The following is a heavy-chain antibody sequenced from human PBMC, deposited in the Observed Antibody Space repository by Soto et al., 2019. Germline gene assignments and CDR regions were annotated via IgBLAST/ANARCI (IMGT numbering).Heavy chain of an antibody. V-gene: IGHV3-33*01. Sequence: GGSLRLSCAASGFTFSSYGMHWVRQAPGKGLEWVAVIWYDGSNKYYADSVKGRFTISRDNSKNTLYLQMNSLRAEDTAVYYRAREVVVITPPTYYYYYMDVWGKGTTVTVSS. D-gene: IGHD3-22*01. CDR3: AREVVVITPPTYYYYYMDV. CDR2: IWYDGSNK. CDR1: GFTFSSYG. J-gene: IGHJ6*03.